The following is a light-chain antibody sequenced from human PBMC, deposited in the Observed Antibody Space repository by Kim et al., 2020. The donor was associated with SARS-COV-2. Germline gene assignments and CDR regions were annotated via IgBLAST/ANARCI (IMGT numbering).Light chain of an antibody. CDR3: QQYNDWPLT. V-gene: IGKV3-15*01. J-gene: IGKJ4*01. Sequence: EIVMTQSPATLSASPGERATLSCRASQSVSSNLAWYQQKPGQVPSLLIDGASSRATGIPARFSGSGSGTEFTLTISSLQSEDFALYYCQQYNDWPLTFGGGTKVDIK. CDR2: GAS. CDR1: QSVSSN.